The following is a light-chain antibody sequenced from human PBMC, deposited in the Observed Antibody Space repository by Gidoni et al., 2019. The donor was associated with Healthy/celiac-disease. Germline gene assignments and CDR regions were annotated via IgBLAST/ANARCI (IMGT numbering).Light chain of an antibody. CDR2: GAS. V-gene: IGKV3-15*01. J-gene: IGKJ2*01. CDR3: QQYNNPYT. CDR1: QSVSSN. Sequence: EIVMTQSTATLSVSPGERATLSCRASQSVSSNLAWYQQKPGQAPRLLIYGASTRATGIPARFSGSGSGTEFTLTISSLQSEDFAVYYCQQYNNPYTFGQGTKLEIK.